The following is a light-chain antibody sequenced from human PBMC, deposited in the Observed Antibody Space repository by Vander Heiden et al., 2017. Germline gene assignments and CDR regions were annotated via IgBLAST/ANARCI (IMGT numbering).Light chain of an antibody. Sequence: EIVLTQSPATLSFSPVDSATLSCCASQSVSSYVSWYQQKPGQAPRLLIYDASNRATGIPARFSGSGSGTDFTLTISSLEPEDFAVYYCQQRSNWPHTFGQGTKLEIK. CDR1: QSVSSY. J-gene: IGKJ2*01. V-gene: IGKV3-11*01. CDR2: DAS. CDR3: QQRSNWPHT.